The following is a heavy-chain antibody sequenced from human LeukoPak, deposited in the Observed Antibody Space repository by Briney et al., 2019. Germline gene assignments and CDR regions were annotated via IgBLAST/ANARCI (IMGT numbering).Heavy chain of an antibody. J-gene: IGHJ5*02. CDR2: IYYSGST. D-gene: IGHD4-17*01. V-gene: IGHV4-59*08. CDR1: GGSISSYY. Sequence: SETLSLTCTVSGGSISSYYWSWIRQPPGKGLEWIGYIYYSGSTNYNPSLKSRVTISVDTSKNQFSLKLSSVTAADTAVYYCARSPMTTSLFDPWGQGTPVTVSS. CDR3: ARSPMTTSLFDP.